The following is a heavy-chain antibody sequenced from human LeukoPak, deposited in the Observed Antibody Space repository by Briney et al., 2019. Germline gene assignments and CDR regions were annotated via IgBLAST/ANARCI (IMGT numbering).Heavy chain of an antibody. CDR1: GYTFTGYL. D-gene: IGHD4-17*01. V-gene: IGHV1-2*02. J-gene: IGHJ2*01. Sequence: WASVKVSCKASGYTFTGYLMHWVRQAPGQGLEWMGWISPNSGDTKYAQKFQGRVTMTRDTSISTAYMEVSRLRSDDTAVYYCVRGLTTVATWLYLWGRGTLVTVSS. CDR3: VRGLTTVATWLYL. CDR2: ISPNSGDT.